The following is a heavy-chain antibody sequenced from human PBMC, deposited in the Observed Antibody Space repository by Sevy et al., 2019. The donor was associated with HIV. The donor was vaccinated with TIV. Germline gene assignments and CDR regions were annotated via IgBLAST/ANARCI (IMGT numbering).Heavy chain of an antibody. CDR1: GYSFSDYW. D-gene: IGHD1-1*01. V-gene: IGHV5-51*01. J-gene: IGHJ6*02. CDR3: AGGARGTLPSYYYYTMDV. CDR2: IYPADSDT. Sequence: GESLKISCKGSGYSFSDYWVGWVRQMPGKGLEWMGIIYPADSDTTYSPAFQGQVTISADQSISTAYLQWSSLKASDTAIYYCAGGARGTLPSYYYYTMDVWGQGTTVTVSS.